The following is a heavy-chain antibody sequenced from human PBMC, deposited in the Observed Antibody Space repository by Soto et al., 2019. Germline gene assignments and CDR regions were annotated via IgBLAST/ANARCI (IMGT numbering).Heavy chain of an antibody. CDR2: ISWNSGSI. D-gene: IGHD5-12*01. J-gene: IGHJ4*02. CDR1: GFTFDDYA. Sequence: EVQLVESGGGLVQPGRSLRLSCAASGFTFDDYAMHWVRQAPGKGLEWVSGISWNSGSIGYADSVKGRFTISRDNAKNSLYLQMNSLRAEDTALYYCAKGPMLRGYSGYIDYWGQGTLVTVSS. V-gene: IGHV3-9*01. CDR3: AKGPMLRGYSGYIDY.